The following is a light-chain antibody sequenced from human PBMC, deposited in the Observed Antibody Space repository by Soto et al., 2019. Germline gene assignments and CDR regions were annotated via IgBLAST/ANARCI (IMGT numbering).Light chain of an antibody. CDR3: QQSYSYIRA. CDR1: QNIRNF. CDR2: AAS. Sequence: DIQMTQSPSSLSASVGDTVTITCRASQNIRNFLNWYQQKPGKAPKLLIFAASNLKSGVPSRFTASGSGTDFTLIISSLQPEDLATYYYQQSYSYIRAFGQGTTVEI. V-gene: IGKV1-39*01. J-gene: IGKJ1*01.